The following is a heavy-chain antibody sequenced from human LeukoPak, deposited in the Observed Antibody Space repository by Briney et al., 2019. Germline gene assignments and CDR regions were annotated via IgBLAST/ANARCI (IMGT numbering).Heavy chain of an antibody. CDR1: GGTLSSYA. CDR2: IIPIFGTA. J-gene: IGHJ4*02. D-gene: IGHD6-19*01. CDR3: ARDRRTYSSGWYDY. Sequence: GASVKVSCKASGGTLSSYAISWVRQAPGQGLEWMGGIIPIFGTANYAQKFQGRVTITADESTSTAYMELSSLRSEDTAVYYCARDRRTYSSGWYDYWGQGTLVTVSS. V-gene: IGHV1-69*13.